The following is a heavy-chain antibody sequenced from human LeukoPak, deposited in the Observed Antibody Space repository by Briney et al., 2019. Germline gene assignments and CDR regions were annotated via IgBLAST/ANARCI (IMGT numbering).Heavy chain of an antibody. CDR2: IYHSGST. J-gene: IGHJ4*02. Sequence: PSETLSLTCTVSGYSISSGYYWGWIRQPPGKGLEWIGSIYHSGSTYYNPSLKSRVTISVDTSKNQFSLKLSSVTAADTAVYYCATVGGQQGQLVDYWGQGTLVTVSS. CDR3: ATVGGQQGQLVDY. CDR1: GYSISSGYY. V-gene: IGHV4-38-2*02. D-gene: IGHD6-13*01.